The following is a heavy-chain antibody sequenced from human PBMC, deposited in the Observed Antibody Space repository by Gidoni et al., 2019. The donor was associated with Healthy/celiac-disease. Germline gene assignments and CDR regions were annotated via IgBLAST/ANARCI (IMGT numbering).Heavy chain of an antibody. CDR3: ARDRGSSSWATNWFDP. V-gene: IGHV4-59*01. CDR2: IYYSGST. D-gene: IGHD6-13*01. Sequence: GYIYYSGSTNYNPSLKSRVTISVDTSKNQFSLKLSSVTAADTAVYYCARDRGSSSWATNWFDPWGQGTLVTVSS. J-gene: IGHJ5*02.